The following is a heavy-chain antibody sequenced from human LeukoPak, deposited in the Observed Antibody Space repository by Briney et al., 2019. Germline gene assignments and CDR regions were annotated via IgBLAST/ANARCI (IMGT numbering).Heavy chain of an antibody. J-gene: IGHJ4*02. D-gene: IGHD5-12*01. Sequence: GGSLRLSCEASGFSVSSNYMSWVRQAPGKGLEWVSVFFASGGTFYTDSVKGRFTISRDTSTNSLYLQMNSLRAEDTAVHFCAAKGNGYTGIYVFAHWGKGTLVTVSS. V-gene: IGHV3-66*01. CDR3: AAKGNGYTGIYVFAH. CDR1: GFSVSSNY. CDR2: FFASGGT.